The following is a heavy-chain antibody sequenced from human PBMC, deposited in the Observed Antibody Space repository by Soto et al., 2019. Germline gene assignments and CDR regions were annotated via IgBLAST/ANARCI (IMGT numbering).Heavy chain of an antibody. Sequence: QLQLQESGSGLVKPSQTLSLTCAVSGGSISSGGYSWSWIRQPPGKGLEWIGYIYHSGSTYYNPSLKSRGTISVDRSKNQFSLKLSSVTAADTAVYYCARDAATTYYYDSSGPRRAWYFDLWGRGTLVTVSS. D-gene: IGHD3-22*01. V-gene: IGHV4-30-2*01. CDR2: IYHSGST. CDR3: ARDAATTYYYDSSGPRRAWYFDL. J-gene: IGHJ2*01. CDR1: GGSISSGGYS.